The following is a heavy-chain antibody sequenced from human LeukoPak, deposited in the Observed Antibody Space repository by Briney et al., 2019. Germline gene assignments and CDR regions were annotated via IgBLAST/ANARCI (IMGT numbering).Heavy chain of an antibody. Sequence: PGGSLSLSCAASEFTFSSYSMNWVRQAPGKGLEWVAVTSSDLNVKLYADSVKGRFTISRDNSRSTLYLQMNSLRPEDTAIYYCAREGYYGSGSPPSLYFDYWGQGTLVTVSS. CDR3: AREGYYGSGSPPSLYFDY. CDR2: TSSDLNVK. V-gene: IGHV3-30*03. J-gene: IGHJ4*02. CDR1: EFTFSSYS. D-gene: IGHD3-10*01.